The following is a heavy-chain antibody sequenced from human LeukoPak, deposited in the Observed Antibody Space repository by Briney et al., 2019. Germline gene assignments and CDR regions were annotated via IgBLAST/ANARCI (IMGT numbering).Heavy chain of an antibody. Sequence: SETLSLTCTVSGGFISSSSYYWDWIRQPPGEGLEWIGSIYYSGNTYYNPSLKSRVTISVDTSKNQFSLKLSSVTAADTAVYYCARDYSGAGTVGATSGYWGQGTLVTVSS. CDR3: ARDYSGAGTVGATSGY. CDR1: GGFISSSSYY. D-gene: IGHD1-26*01. V-gene: IGHV4-39*02. J-gene: IGHJ4*02. CDR2: IYYSGNT.